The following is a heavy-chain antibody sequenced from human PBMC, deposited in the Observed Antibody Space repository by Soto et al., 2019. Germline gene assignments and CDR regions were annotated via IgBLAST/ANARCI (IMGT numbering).Heavy chain of an antibody. D-gene: IGHD3-10*01. CDR1: GGSISSGGYY. CDR3: ARAPDDGSGSYYRGYYYYGMDV. V-gene: IGHV4-31*03. J-gene: IGHJ6*02. CDR2: IYYSGST. Sequence: SETLSLTCTVSGGSISSGGYYWSWIRQHPGKGLEWIGYIYYSGSTYYNPSLKSRVTISVDTSKNQFSLKLSSVTAADTAVYYCARAPDDGSGSYYRGYYYYGMDVSGQGTTVTVSS.